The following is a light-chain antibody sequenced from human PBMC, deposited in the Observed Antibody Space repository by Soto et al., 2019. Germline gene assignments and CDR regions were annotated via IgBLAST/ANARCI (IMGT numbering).Light chain of an antibody. CDR2: AAS. Sequence: DIPMTQSPSSLSASVGDRITITCRASQSISGYLNWYQQKPGRAPKLLISAASTLQSGVPSRFSGSGSGTDFSLTISSLQPEDFATYCCQQSHSSPFTFGPGTTVDIK. V-gene: IGKV1-39*01. J-gene: IGKJ3*01. CDR3: QQSHSSPFT. CDR1: QSISGY.